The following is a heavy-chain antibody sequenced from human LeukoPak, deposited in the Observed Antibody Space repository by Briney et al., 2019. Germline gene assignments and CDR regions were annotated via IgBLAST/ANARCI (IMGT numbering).Heavy chain of an antibody. CDR1: GFTFSSYA. CDR3: AKEYYDFWSGYPHDY. V-gene: IGHV3-30*04. D-gene: IGHD3-3*01. J-gene: IGHJ4*02. Sequence: GRSLRLSCAASGFTFSSYAMHWVRQAPGKGLEWVAVISYDGSNKYYADSVKGRFTISRDNSKNTLYLQMNSLRAEDTAVYYCAKEYYDFWSGYPHDYWGQGTLVTVSS. CDR2: ISYDGSNK.